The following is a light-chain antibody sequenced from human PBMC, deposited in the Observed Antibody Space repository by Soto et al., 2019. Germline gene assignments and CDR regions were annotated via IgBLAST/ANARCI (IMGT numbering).Light chain of an antibody. V-gene: IGKV3-20*01. CDR3: HQYGSSPWT. Sequence: EIALTQSPGTLPLSPGARATLSCSASQSVSSRFLAWYQQKPGQAPRLLMYGASSRATGIPDRFSGSGSETDFTLTITRLESEDFAVYSCHQYGSSPWTFGQGTKVDIK. CDR1: QSVSSRF. CDR2: GAS. J-gene: IGKJ1*01.